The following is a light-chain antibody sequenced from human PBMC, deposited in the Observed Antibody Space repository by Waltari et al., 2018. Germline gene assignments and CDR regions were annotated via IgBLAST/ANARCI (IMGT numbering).Light chain of an antibody. J-gene: IGLJ1*01. V-gene: IGLV3-21*02. CDR3: QVWDSGSDHYV. CDR1: KLGSKN. Sequence: SYELTQPPSVSVAPGQTARITCCGVKLGSKNVHWYQHKPGQAPVLVVYDDGDRPSGIPERFSGSNSGNTAALTISRVDAGDEAEYYCQVWDSGSDHYVFGTVTKVTVL. CDR2: DDG.